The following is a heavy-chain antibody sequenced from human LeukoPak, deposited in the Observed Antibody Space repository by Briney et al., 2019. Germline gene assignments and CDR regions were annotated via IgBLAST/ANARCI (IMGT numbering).Heavy chain of an antibody. V-gene: IGHV4-30-2*01. Sequence: SETLSLTCDVSGASISSGGYSWTWIRQPAGKGLEWIGYIFHSGITYYNPSLKSRVTMSVDRSKNRFSLKLSSVTAADTAVYYCARTYGSGSYGGVGLDPWGQGTPVTVSS. D-gene: IGHD3-10*01. CDR1: GASISSGGYS. CDR3: ARTYGSGSYGGVGLDP. J-gene: IGHJ5*02. CDR2: IFHSGIT.